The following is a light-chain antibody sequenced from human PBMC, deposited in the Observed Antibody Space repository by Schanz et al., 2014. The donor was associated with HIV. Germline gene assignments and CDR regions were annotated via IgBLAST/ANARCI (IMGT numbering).Light chain of an antibody. CDR3: SSYAGSNILWL. V-gene: IGLV1-40*01. Sequence: QSVLTQPPSVSGAPGQRVTISCTGSSSNIGATYDVQWYQQLPGTAPQLLIYNDINRPSGVPDRFSGSKSGSSASLAITGLQPEDEADYYCSSYAGSNILWLFGGGTKLTVL. CDR1: SSNIGATYD. J-gene: IGLJ3*02. CDR2: NDI.